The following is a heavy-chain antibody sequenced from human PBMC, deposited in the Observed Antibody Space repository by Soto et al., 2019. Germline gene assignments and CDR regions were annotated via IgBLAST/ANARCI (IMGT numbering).Heavy chain of an antibody. J-gene: IGHJ4*02. Sequence: EVQLVESGGGLVQPGGSLRLSCAASGFTFSDYWMHWVRQTPGKGLMWISRIHNDGRSTDNADSVKGRLTISRDNARNTLYLQMNSLRAEDTAVYYCARSTLQNYFDSWGQGTLVTVSS. CDR1: GFTFSDYW. CDR2: IHNDGRST. CDR3: ARSTLQNYFDS. V-gene: IGHV3-74*01.